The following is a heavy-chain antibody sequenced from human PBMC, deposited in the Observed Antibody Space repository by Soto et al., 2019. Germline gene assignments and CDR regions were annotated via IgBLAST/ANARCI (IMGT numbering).Heavy chain of an antibody. J-gene: IGHJ6*02. CDR1: GFTFNNYG. CDR3: ASEYGSGSYGYYYGMAV. V-gene: IGHV3-23*01. CDR2: ISSSVDTT. D-gene: IGHD3-10*01. Sequence: GGSLRLSCAASGFTFNNYGMTWVRQAPGKGLEWVSGISSSVDTTYYADSVKGRLTVSRDNSKNTLYLQMTSLRAEDTAVYYCASEYGSGSYGYYYGMAVWGQGTTVNFSS.